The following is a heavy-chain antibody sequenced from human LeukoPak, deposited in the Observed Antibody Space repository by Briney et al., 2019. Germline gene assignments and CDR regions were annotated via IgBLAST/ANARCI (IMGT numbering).Heavy chain of an antibody. D-gene: IGHD3-10*01. V-gene: IGHV3-48*04. CDR2: ISSSGSTI. CDR3: ARREDSYYYFDY. J-gene: IGHJ4*02. Sequence: GGSLRLSCAASGFTFSSYGMHWIRQAPGKGLEWVSYISSSGSTIYYADSVKGRFTISRDNAKNSLYLQMNSLRAEDTAVYYCARREDSYYYFDYWGQGTLVTVSS. CDR1: GFTFSSYG.